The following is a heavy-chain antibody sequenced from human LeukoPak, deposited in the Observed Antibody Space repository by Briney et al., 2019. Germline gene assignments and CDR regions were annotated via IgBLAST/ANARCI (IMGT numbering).Heavy chain of an antibody. J-gene: IGHJ4*02. Sequence: GGSLRLSCAATGFTFSSYAMHWARQAPGKGLEWVAVISYDGSNKYYADSVKGRFTISRDNSKNTLYLQMNSLRAEDTAVYYCARDRRDSSGYLSALDYWGQGTLVTVSS. CDR1: GFTFSSYA. V-gene: IGHV3-30-3*01. CDR3: ARDRRDSSGYLSALDY. D-gene: IGHD3-22*01. CDR2: ISYDGSNK.